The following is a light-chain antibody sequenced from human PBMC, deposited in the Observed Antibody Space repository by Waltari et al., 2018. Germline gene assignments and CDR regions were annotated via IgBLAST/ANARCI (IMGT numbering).Light chain of an antibody. CDR1: QSISSSY. CDR3: QQYGGSPRT. CDR2: GAS. V-gene: IGKV3-20*01. J-gene: IGKJ2*01. Sequence: IVLTQSPGTLSLSPGERATLSCRASQSISSSYLAWYQQKPGQAPRLLIYGASIRATGIPDRFSGSGSGTDFTLTISRLEPEDFAVYYCQQYGGSPRTFGQGTKLEIK.